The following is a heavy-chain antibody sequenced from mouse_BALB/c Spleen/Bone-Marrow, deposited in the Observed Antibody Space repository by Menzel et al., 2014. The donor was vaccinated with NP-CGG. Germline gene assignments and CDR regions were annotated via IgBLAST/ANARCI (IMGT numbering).Heavy chain of an antibody. CDR1: GYSITSDYA. D-gene: IGHD2-2*01. CDR3: ARDTRLRRLDY. Sequence: VQLQQSGPGLVKPSQSLSLPCTVTGYSITSDYAWNWIRQFPGNKLEWMGYIGFSGSTTYNPSLKSRISITRDTSRNQFFLQLNSVTTEDTATYYCARDTRLRRLDYWGQGTTLTVSS. J-gene: IGHJ2*01. CDR2: IGFSGST. V-gene: IGHV3-2*02.